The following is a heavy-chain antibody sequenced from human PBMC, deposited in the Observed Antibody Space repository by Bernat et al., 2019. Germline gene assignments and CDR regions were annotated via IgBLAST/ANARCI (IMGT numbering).Heavy chain of an antibody. V-gene: IGHV4-31*03. CDR1: GGSISSGGYY. D-gene: IGHD2-15*01. CDR2: IYYSGST. J-gene: IGHJ4*02. CDR3: ARDHCSGGSCYSFDY. Sequence: QLQLQESGPGLVKPSETLSLTCTVSGGSISSGGYYWSWIRQHPGKGLEWIGYIYYSGSTYYNPSLKSRVTISVDTSKNQFSLKLSSVTAADTAVYYCARDHCSGGSCYSFDYWGQGTLVTVSS.